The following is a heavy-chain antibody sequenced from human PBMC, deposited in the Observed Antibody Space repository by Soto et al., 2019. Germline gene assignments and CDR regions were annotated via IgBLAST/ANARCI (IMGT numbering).Heavy chain of an antibody. J-gene: IGHJ4*02. CDR2: ISYDGSNK. V-gene: IGHV3-30*18. Sequence: QVQLVESGGGVVQPGRSLRLSCAASGFTFSSYGMHWVRQAPGKGLEWVAVISYDGSNKYYADSVKGRFTISRDNSKNTLYLQMNSLRAEDTAVYYCAKGFRRDGYNYEWGYWGQGTLVIVSS. CDR1: GFTFSSYG. CDR3: AKGFRRDGYNYEWGY. D-gene: IGHD1-1*01.